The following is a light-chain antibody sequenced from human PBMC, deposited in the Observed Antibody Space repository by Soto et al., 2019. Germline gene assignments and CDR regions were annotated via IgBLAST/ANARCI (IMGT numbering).Light chain of an antibody. CDR3: SSYTSTTTRV. V-gene: IGLV2-14*03. CDR1: SSDVGGYND. J-gene: IGLJ1*01. Sequence: QSVLTQPASVSGSPGQSITISCTGTSSDVGGYNDVSWYQQHPGKGPKLMIYEVSNRPSGVSNRFSGSKSGNTATLTISGLQHEEEADYYCSSYTSTTTRVFGTGTKVTVL. CDR2: EVS.